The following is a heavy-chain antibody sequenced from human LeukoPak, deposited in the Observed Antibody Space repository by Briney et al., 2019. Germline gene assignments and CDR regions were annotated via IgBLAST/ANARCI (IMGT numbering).Heavy chain of an antibody. J-gene: IGHJ3*02. Sequence: AGGSLRLSCAASGFTFSNYWMSWVRQAPGKGLEWVANIKKDGSEKKYVDSVKGRFTISRDNAENSLYLQMNSLRAEDTAVYYCARRWLPDDAFDIWGQGTMVTVSS. CDR1: GFTFSNYW. V-gene: IGHV3-7*01. CDR3: ARRWLPDDAFDI. D-gene: IGHD6-19*01. CDR2: IKKDGSEK.